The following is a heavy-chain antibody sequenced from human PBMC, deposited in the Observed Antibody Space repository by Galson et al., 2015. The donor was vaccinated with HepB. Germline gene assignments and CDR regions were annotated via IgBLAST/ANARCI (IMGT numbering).Heavy chain of an antibody. CDR1: GFTFSSYW. CDR3: ARDRNEEVGFGELPDYGMDV. J-gene: IGHJ6*02. D-gene: IGHD3-10*01. CDR2: INSDGSST. Sequence: SLRLSCAASGFTFSSYWMHWVRQAPGKGLVWVSRINSDGSSTSYADSVKGRFTISRDNAENTLYLQMNSLRAEDTAVYYCARDRNEEVGFGELPDYGMDVWGQGTTVTVSS. V-gene: IGHV3-74*01.